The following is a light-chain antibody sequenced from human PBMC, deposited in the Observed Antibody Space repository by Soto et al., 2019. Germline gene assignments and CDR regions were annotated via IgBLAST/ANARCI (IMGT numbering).Light chain of an antibody. V-gene: IGKV3-15*01. CDR3: QQFTNWPPWT. CDR2: GAS. J-gene: IGKJ1*01. Sequence: VRSQSAATLSVSPRERATLSCRASQSVGNNLVWYQQKPGQAPRLLIYGASTRAAGIPDRFSGSGSGTEFTLTISGLQSDDFAGYYCQQFTNWPPWTFGQGTKVDIK. CDR1: QSVGNN.